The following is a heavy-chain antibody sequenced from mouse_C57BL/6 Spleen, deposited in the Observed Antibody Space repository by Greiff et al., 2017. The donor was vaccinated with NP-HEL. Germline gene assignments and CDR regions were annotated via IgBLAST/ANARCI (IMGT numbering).Heavy chain of an antibody. CDR1: GYTFTSYW. CDR2: IDPSDSYT. J-gene: IGHJ4*01. CDR3: ARDWDGNAMDY. Sequence: QVQLQQPGAELVMPGASVKLSCKASGYTFTSYWMHWVKQRPGQGLEWIGEIDPSDSYTNYNQKFKGKSTLTVDKSSSTAYMQLSSLTSEDSAVYYCARDWDGNAMDYWGQGTSVTVSS. V-gene: IGHV1-69*01. D-gene: IGHD4-1*01.